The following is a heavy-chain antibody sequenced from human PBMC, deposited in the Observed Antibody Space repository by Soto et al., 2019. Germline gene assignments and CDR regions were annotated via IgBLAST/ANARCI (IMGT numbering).Heavy chain of an antibody. CDR3: ARATMSSLPNQQNWHFYL. J-gene: IGHJ2*01. CDR2: ARNKPNSYTT. V-gene: IGHV3-72*01. D-gene: IGHD3-10*02. Sequence: PGGSLRLSCAASGFTFSDYFMDWVRQAPGKGLEWVGRARNKPNSYTTEYAASVKGRFTISRDEDSLFLQMNSLKTDDTAVYYCARATMSSLPNQQNWHFYLWGRGTLVTVSS. CDR1: GFTFSDYF.